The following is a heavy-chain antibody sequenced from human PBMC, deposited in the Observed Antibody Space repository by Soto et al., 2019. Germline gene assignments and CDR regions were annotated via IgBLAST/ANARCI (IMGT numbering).Heavy chain of an antibody. CDR3: ARDHSGYELYYFDY. D-gene: IGHD5-12*01. CDR1: GYTFTSYG. V-gene: IGHV1-18*01. CDR2: ISAYNGNT. J-gene: IGHJ4*02. Sequence: AAAVKVSCKACGYTFTSYGISWVRQAPGQGLEWMGWISAYNGNTNYAQKLQGRVTMTTDTSTSTAYMELRSLRSDDTAVYYCARDHSGYELYYFDYWGQGTLVTVSS.